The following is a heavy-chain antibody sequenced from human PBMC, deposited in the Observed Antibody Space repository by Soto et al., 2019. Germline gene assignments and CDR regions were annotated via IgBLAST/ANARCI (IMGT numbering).Heavy chain of an antibody. D-gene: IGHD6-13*01. Sequence: QVQLVESGGGVVQPGRSLRLSCAASGFTFSSYAMHWVRQAPGKGLEWVAVISYDGSNKYYADSVKGRFTISRDNSKNTLYLQMNSLRAEDTAVYYCARGQQQLVRTPDYDYWGQGTLVTVSS. CDR3: ARGQQQLVRTPDYDY. CDR1: GFTFSSYA. V-gene: IGHV3-30-3*01. CDR2: ISYDGSNK. J-gene: IGHJ4*02.